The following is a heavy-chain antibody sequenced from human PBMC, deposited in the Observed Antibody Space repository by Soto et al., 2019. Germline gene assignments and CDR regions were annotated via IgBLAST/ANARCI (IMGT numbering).Heavy chain of an antibody. CDR3: SWYDY. CDR2: ISYDGSNK. V-gene: IGHV3-30-3*01. Sequence: GGSLRLSCAASGFTFSSYAMHWVRQAPGKGLEWVAVISYDGSNKYYADSVKGRFTISRDNSKNTLYLQMNSLRAEDTAVYCSSWYDYWGQGTLVTVSS. J-gene: IGHJ4*02. D-gene: IGHD6-13*01. CDR1: GFTFSSYA.